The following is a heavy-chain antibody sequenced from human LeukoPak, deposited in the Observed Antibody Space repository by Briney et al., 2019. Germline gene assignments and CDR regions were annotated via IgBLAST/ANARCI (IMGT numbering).Heavy chain of an antibody. CDR2: IYYSGST. J-gene: IGHJ4*02. CDR3: ARDRYYDSSGYYSLFDY. V-gene: IGHV4-30-4*01. CDR1: GGSFSGYY. D-gene: IGHD3-22*01. Sequence: PSETLSLTCAVYGGSFSGYYWSWIRQPPGKGLEWIGYIYYSGSTYYNPSLKSRVTISVDTSKNQFSLKLSSVTAADTAVYYCARDRYYDSSGYYSLFDYWGQGTLVTVSS.